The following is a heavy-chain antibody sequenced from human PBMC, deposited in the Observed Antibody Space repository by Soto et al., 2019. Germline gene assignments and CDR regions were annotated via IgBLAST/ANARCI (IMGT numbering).Heavy chain of an antibody. CDR2: IHYSGST. Sequence: QVQLQESGPGLVKPSQTLSLTCTVSGGSINSGGYYWSWIRQHPGKGLEWIGYIHYSGSTYYNPSLESRVTISIHTSKNQFSLKLTSVTAADTAVYYCAGRYSGYDYRLDYWGQGTLVTVSS. V-gene: IGHV4-31*03. CDR1: GGSINSGGYY. D-gene: IGHD5-12*01. CDR3: AGRYSGYDYRLDY. J-gene: IGHJ4*02.